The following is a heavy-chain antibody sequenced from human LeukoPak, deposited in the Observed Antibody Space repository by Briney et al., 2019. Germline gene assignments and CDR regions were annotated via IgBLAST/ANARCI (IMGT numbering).Heavy chain of an antibody. V-gene: IGHV1-69*13. CDR2: IIPIFGTA. CDR3: AKGSAIWGYYYYYMDV. J-gene: IGHJ6*03. CDR1: GGTFSSYA. D-gene: IGHD2-2*02. Sequence: AASVKVSCKASGGTFSSYAISWVRQAPGQGLEWMGGIIPIFGTANYAQKFQGRVTITADESTSTAYMELSSLRSEDTAVYYCAKGSAIWGYYYYYMDVWGKGTTVTVSS.